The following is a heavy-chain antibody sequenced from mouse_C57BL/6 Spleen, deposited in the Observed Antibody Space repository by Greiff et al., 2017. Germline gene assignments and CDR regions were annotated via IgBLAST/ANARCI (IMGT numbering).Heavy chain of an antibody. CDR2: IHPNSGST. V-gene: IGHV1-64*01. CDR3: AREIYDGYYVGAY. J-gene: IGHJ3*01. D-gene: IGHD2-3*01. Sequence: QVQLQQSGAELVKPGASVKLSCKASGYTFTSYWMHWVKQRPGQGLEWIGMIHPNSGSTNYNEKFKSNATLTVDKSSSTAYMQLSSLTSEYSAVYYCAREIYDGYYVGAYWGQGTLVTVSA. CDR1: GYTFTSYW.